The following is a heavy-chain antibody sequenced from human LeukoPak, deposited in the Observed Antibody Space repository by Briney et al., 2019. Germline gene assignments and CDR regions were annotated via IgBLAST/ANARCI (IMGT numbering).Heavy chain of an antibody. CDR2: ISWNIGSI. CDR3: EKDGYYYDTPYHWYFDL. D-gene: IGHD3-22*01. J-gene: IGHJ2*01. CDR1: GFTFSSYA. V-gene: IGHV3-9*01. Sequence: GGSLRLSCAASGFTFSSYAMSWVRQAPGKGLEWVSGISWNIGSIGYADSVKGRFTISRDNAENSLYMQMNSLRAEDTALYYCEKDGYYYDTPYHWYFDLWGRGTLVTVSS.